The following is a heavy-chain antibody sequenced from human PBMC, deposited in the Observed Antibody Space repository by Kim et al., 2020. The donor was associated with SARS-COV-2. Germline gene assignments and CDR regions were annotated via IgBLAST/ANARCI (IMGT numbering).Heavy chain of an antibody. J-gene: IGHJ4*02. D-gene: IGHD3-22*01. CDR2: IVVGSGNT. V-gene: IGHV1-58*02. Sequence: SVKVSCKASGFTFTSSAMQWVRQARGQRLEWIGWIVVGSGNTNYAQKFQERVTITRDMSTSTAYMELSSLRSEDTAVYYCAADYYDSSGYFAYWGQGTLVTVSS. CDR3: AADYYDSSGYFAY. CDR1: GFTFTSSA.